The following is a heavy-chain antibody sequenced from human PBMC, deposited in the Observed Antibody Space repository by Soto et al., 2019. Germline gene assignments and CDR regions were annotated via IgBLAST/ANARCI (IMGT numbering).Heavy chain of an antibody. CDR1: GFTFSSYW. CDR3: ARKIGKWLVLAFDI. D-gene: IGHD6-19*01. V-gene: IGHV3-7*01. J-gene: IGHJ3*02. CDR2: IKQDGSEK. Sequence: PGGSLRLSCAASGFTFSSYWMSWVLQAPGKGPEWVANIKQDGSEKYYVDSVKGRFTISRDNAKNSLYLQMNSLRAEDTAVYYCARKIGKWLVLAFDIWGQGTMVTVSS.